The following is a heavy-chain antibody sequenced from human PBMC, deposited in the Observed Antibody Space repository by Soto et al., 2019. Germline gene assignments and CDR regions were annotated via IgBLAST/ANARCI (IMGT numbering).Heavy chain of an antibody. CDR3: ARVPREELKGGSGRSARGAFDI. V-gene: IGHV3-33*01. Sequence: QVQLVESGGGVVQPGRSLRLSCAASGFTFSSYGMHWVRQAPGKGLEWVAVIWYDGSNKYYADSVKGRFTISRDNSKNTLYLQMNSLRAEDTAVYYCARVPREELKGGSGRSARGAFDIWGQGTMVTVSS. CDR1: GFTFSSYG. D-gene: IGHD3-10*01. J-gene: IGHJ3*02. CDR2: IWYDGSNK.